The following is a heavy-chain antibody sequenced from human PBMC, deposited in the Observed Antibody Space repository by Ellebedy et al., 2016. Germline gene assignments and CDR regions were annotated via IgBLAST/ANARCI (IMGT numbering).Heavy chain of an antibody. Sequence: ASVKVSCXASGYTFTSYAMHWVRQAPGQRLEWMGWINAGNGNTKYSQKFQGRVTMTTDTSTSTAYMELRSLRSDDTAVYYCHDAFDIWGQGTMVTVSS. CDR2: INAGNGNT. CDR3: HDAFDI. CDR1: GYTFTSYA. J-gene: IGHJ3*02. V-gene: IGHV1-3*01.